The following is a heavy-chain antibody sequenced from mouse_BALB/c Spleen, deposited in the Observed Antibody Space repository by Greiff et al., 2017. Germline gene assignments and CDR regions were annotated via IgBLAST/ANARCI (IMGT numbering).Heavy chain of an antibody. V-gene: IGHV5-17*02. CDR3: ARYGPWYFDV. J-gene: IGHJ1*01. Sequence: EVMLVESGGGLVQPGGSRKLSCAASGFTFSSFGMHWVRQAPEKGLEWVAYISSGSSTIYYADTVKGRFTISRDHPKNTLFLQMTSLRSEDTAMYYCARYGPWYFDVWGSGTTVTVSS. D-gene: IGHD1-1*02. CDR2: ISSGSSTI. CDR1: GFTFSSFG.